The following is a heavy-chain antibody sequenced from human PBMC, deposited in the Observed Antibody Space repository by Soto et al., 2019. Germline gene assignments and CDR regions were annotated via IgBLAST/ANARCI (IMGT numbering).Heavy chain of an antibody. Sequence: QMQLQESGPGLVKPSETLSLTCTVSSASIISEQRWTWVRQPPGKGLEWIGEIHHSGSTNNNPSLSSRVTMAVDKSENQFSLNLNSVTAADTAVYYCARSFGWYAIDQWGQGTLVIVSS. V-gene: IGHV4-4*02. CDR2: IHHSGST. D-gene: IGHD6-19*01. CDR1: SASIISEQR. CDR3: ARSFGWYAIDQ. J-gene: IGHJ4*02.